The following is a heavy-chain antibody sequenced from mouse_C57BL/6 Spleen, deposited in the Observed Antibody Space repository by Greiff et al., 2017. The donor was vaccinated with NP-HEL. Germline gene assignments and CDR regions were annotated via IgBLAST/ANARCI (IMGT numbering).Heavy chain of an antibody. Sequence: QVQLQQPGAELVMPGASVKLSCKASGYTFTSYWMHWVKQRPGQGLEWIGEIDPSDSYTNYNQKFKGKSTLTVDKSSSTAYMQLSSLTSEDSAVYYCARSTIATGWFAYWGQGTLVTVSA. D-gene: IGHD2-12*01. CDR1: GYTFTSYW. CDR2: IDPSDSYT. V-gene: IGHV1-69*01. CDR3: ARSTIATGWFAY. J-gene: IGHJ3*01.